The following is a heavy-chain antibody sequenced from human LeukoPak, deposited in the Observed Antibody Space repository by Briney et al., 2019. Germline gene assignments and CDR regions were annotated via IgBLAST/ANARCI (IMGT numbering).Heavy chain of an antibody. J-gene: IGHJ5*02. D-gene: IGHD3-3*01. Sequence: GGSLRLSCAASGFTFSSYAMGWVRQASGKGLEWVSAISGSGGSTYYADSVKGRFTISRDNSKNTLYLQMNSLRAEDTAVYYCAKIPVRYYDFWSGYPSSWFDPWGQGTLVTVSS. CDR3: AKIPVRYYDFWSGYPSSWFDP. CDR2: ISGSGGST. V-gene: IGHV3-23*01. CDR1: GFTFSSYA.